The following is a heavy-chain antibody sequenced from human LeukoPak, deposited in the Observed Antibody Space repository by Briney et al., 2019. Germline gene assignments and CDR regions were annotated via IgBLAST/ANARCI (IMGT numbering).Heavy chain of an antibody. Sequence: GGSLRLSCAASGFTFSDYYMSWIRQAPGKGLEWVSYISSSGSTIYYADSVKGRFTISRDNAKNSLYLQMNSLRAEDTAVYYCARGKVGPKLQTPSRDFDYWGQGTLVTVSS. D-gene: IGHD1-26*01. V-gene: IGHV3-11*04. CDR3: ARGKVGPKLQTPSRDFDY. CDR1: GFTFSDYY. J-gene: IGHJ4*02. CDR2: ISSSGSTI.